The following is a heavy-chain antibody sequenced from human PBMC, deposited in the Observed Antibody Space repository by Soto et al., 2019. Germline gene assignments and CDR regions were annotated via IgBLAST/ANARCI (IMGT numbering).Heavy chain of an antibody. J-gene: IGHJ4*02. CDR1: GFPFSSYW. CDR3: ARGTTGYSSRGIHFDY. Sequence: EVQLVESGGGLVQPGGSLRLSCAASGFPFSSYWMSWVRQAPGKGLEWVANIKQDGSEKYYVDSVKGRFTISRDNAKNSLYLQMNSLRAEDTAVYYCARGTTGYSSRGIHFDYWGQGTLATVSS. CDR2: IKQDGSEK. V-gene: IGHV3-7*01. D-gene: IGHD6-13*01.